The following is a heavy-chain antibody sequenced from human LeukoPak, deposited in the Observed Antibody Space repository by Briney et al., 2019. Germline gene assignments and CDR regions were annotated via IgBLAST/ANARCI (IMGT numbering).Heavy chain of an antibody. CDR2: ISYDGSNK. J-gene: IGHJ6*03. Sequence: GRSLRLSCAASGFTFSSYAMHWVRQAPGKGLEWVAVISYDGSNKYYADSVKGRFTISRDNSKNTLYLQMNSLRAEDTAVYYRARDLYYYYYYMDVWGKGTTVTVSS. CDR3: ARDLYYYYYYMDV. CDR1: GFTFSSYA. V-gene: IGHV3-30*04.